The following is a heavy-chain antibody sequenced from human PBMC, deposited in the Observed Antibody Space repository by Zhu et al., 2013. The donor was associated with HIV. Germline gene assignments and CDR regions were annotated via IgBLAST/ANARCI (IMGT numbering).Heavy chain of an antibody. CDR3: ASGVSGGFKQQLVTSYPFDY. Sequence: QVQLQESGPGLVKPSETLSLICNVSGYSINNDYYCAWIRQTPGKGLEWIGSVYRSGSRYFNPSLGNRATISLDTSKNXFSLKLSSVTAADTAVYYCASGVSGGFKQQLVTSYPFDYWGQGTLATVSS. CDR2: VYRSGSR. J-gene: IGHJ4*02. CDR1: GYSINNDYY. D-gene: IGHD6-13*01. V-gene: IGHV4-38-2*02.